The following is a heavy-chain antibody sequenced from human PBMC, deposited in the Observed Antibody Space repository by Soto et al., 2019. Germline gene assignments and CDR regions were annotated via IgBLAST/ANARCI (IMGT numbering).Heavy chain of an antibody. V-gene: IGHV3-33*06. Sequence: GGSLRLSCAATGFTFSGYGMHWVRQAPGKGLEWVAVVRHDGSNIHYADSVKGRFTISRDNSKNTLYLQMNSLRAEDTAVYYCAKKYYDILTGYLTWFDPWGQGTLVTVSS. D-gene: IGHD3-9*01. CDR2: VRHDGSNI. J-gene: IGHJ5*02. CDR3: AKKYYDILTGYLTWFDP. CDR1: GFTFSGYG.